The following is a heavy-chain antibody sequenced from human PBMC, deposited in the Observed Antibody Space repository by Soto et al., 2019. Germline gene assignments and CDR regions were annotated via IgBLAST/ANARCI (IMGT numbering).Heavy chain of an antibody. CDR3: ARDRFTIFGVVITRGGNY. CDR2: IKQDGSEK. V-gene: IGHV3-7*01. Sequence: GGSLRLSCAASGFTFSSYWMSWVRQAPGKGLEWVANIKQDGSEKYYVDSVKGRFTISRDNAKNSLYLQMNSLRAEDTAVYYCARDRFTIFGVVITRGGNYWGQGTLVTVSS. J-gene: IGHJ4*02. CDR1: GFTFSSYW. D-gene: IGHD3-3*01.